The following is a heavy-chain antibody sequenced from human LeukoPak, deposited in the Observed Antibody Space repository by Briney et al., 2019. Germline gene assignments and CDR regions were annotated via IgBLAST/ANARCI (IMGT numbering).Heavy chain of an antibody. J-gene: IGHJ3*02. D-gene: IGHD5-24*01. V-gene: IGHV4-30-4*01. CDR1: GGSISSGDYY. CDR2: IYYSGST. Sequence: PSETLSLTCTVSGGSISSGDYYWRWIRQPPGKGLEWIGYIYYSGSTYYNPSLKSRVTISVDTSKNQFSLKLSSVTAADTAVYYCATTYVERFGGVAFDIWGQGTMVTVSS. CDR3: ATTYVERFGGVAFDI.